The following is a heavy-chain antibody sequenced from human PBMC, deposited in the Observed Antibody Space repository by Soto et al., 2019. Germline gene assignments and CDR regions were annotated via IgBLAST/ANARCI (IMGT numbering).Heavy chain of an antibody. Sequence: QVQLVQSGAEVKKPGSSVKVSCKASGGTFSSYAISWVRQAPGQGLEWMGGIIPIFGTANYAQKFQGRVRITADESTSTAYMELSSLRSEDTAVYYCARDNGVDYYDSSGYYFDYWGQGTLVTVSS. J-gene: IGHJ4*02. CDR1: GGTFSSYA. CDR2: IIPIFGTA. D-gene: IGHD3-22*01. CDR3: ARDNGVDYYDSSGYYFDY. V-gene: IGHV1-69*01.